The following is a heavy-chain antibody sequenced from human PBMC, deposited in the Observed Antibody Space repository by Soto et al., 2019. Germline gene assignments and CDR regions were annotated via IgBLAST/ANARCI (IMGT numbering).Heavy chain of an antibody. CDR1: GFTFSNYA. D-gene: IGHD4-17*01. V-gene: IGHV3-23*01. CDR3: AKVVRPSTTTTQPVEY. J-gene: IGHJ4*02. Sequence: GGSLRLSCAASGFTFSNYAMTWVRQAPGKGLQWVSGISRDGDYTYYAESVEGRFTISRDDSKNTLYLQMKSLRAEDTAVYYCAKVVRPSTTTTQPVEYWGQGTLVTVSS. CDR2: ISRDGDYT.